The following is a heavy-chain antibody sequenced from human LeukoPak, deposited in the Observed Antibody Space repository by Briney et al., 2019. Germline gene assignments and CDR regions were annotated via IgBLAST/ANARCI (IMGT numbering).Heavy chain of an antibody. CDR3: ARSYYDFWSGSYYYYMDA. D-gene: IGHD3-3*01. CDR2: ISNSGST. Sequence: PSETLSLTCTVSGDSVSSGSHYWSWIRQPPGKGLECIGYISNSGSTNYNPSLKSRVTISVDTSKNQLSLNLNSVTAADTAVYYCARSYYDFWSGSYYYYMDAWGKGTTVTVSS. J-gene: IGHJ6*03. CDR1: GDSVSSGSHY. V-gene: IGHV4-61*01.